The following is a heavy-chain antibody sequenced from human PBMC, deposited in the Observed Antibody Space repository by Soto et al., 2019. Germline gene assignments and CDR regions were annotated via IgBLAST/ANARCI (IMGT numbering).Heavy chain of an antibody. Sequence: QVQLQESGPGLVKPSETLSLTCTVSGGSISSYYWSWIRQPPGKGLEWIGYIYYSGSTNYNPSLKSRVTISVDTSKNQFSLKLSSVTAADTAVYYCARRRCRSGGSCYSFDYWGQGTLVTVSS. CDR1: GGSISSYY. V-gene: IGHV4-59*08. CDR2: IYYSGST. D-gene: IGHD2-15*01. CDR3: ARRRCRSGGSCYSFDY. J-gene: IGHJ4*02.